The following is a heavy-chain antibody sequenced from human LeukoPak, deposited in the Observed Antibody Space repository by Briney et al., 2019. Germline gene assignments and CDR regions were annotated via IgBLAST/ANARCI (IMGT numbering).Heavy chain of an antibody. Sequence: TSQTLSLTCTVSGGSISSGSYYWSWIRQPAGKGLEWIGRIYTSGSTNYNPSLKSRVTISVDTSKNQFSLKPSSVTAADTAVYYCAREGYSYGYFVDYWGQGTLVTVSS. D-gene: IGHD5-18*01. J-gene: IGHJ4*02. V-gene: IGHV4-61*02. CDR3: AREGYSYGYFVDY. CDR1: GGSISSGSYY. CDR2: IYTSGST.